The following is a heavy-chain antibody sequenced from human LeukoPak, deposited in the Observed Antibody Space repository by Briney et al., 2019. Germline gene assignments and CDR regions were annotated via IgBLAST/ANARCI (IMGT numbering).Heavy chain of an antibody. CDR1: GGSFSGYY. D-gene: IGHD3-10*01. CDR3: ARRVRGAHTKPYYYYYYMDV. V-gene: IGHV4-34*01. Sequence: SETLSLTCAVYGGSFSGYYWSWIRQPPGKGLEWIGEINHSGSTNYNPSLKSRVTISVDTSKNQFSLKLSSVTAADTAVYYCARRVRGAHTKPYYYYYYMDVWGKGTTVTISS. J-gene: IGHJ6*03. CDR2: INHSGST.